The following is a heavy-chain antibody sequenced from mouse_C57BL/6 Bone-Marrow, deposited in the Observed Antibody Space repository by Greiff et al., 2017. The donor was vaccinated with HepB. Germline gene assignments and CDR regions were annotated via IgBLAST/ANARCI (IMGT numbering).Heavy chain of an antibody. CDR1: GFTFSSYG. J-gene: IGHJ2*01. V-gene: IGHV5-6*01. CDR2: ISSGGSYT. Sequence: EVQLVESGGDLVKPGGSLKLSCAASGFTFSSYGMSWVRQTPDKRLEWVATISSGGSYTYYPDSVKGRFTISRDNAKNTLYLQMSSLKSEDTAMYYCARHDTTGSWGQGTTLTVSS. CDR3: ARHDTTGS. D-gene: IGHD1-1*01.